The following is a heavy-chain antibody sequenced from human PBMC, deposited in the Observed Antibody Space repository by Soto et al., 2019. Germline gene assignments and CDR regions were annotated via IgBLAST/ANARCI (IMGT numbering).Heavy chain of an antibody. V-gene: IGHV1-3*01. CDR2: INAGNGNT. CDR1: GYTFTSYA. J-gene: IGHJ4*02. Sequence: ASVKVSCKASGYTFTSYAMHWVRQAPGQRLEWMGWINAGNGNTKYSQKFQGRVTITRDTSASTAYMELSSLRSEDTAVYYSARDHRNYDSSGYDYWGQGTLVTVSS. CDR3: ARDHRNYDSSGYDY. D-gene: IGHD3-22*01.